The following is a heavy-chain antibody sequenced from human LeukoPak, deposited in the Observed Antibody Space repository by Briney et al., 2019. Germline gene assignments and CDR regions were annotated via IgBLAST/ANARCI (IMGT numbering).Heavy chain of an antibody. D-gene: IGHD1-26*01. J-gene: IGHJ3*02. Sequence: ASVKVSCKASGYTFTSYDINWVRQATGQGLEWMGWMNPNSGNTGYAQKLQGRVTMTTDTSTSTAYMELRSLRSDDTAVYYCARDVGATVVFDIWGQGTFVTVSS. CDR2: MNPNSGNT. CDR1: GYTFTSYD. V-gene: IGHV1-8*01. CDR3: ARDVGATVVFDI.